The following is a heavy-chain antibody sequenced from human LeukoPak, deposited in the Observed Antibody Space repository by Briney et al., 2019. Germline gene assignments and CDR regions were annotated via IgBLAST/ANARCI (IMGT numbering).Heavy chain of an antibody. CDR3: ARGRPHGNDY. V-gene: IGHV3-74*01. Sequence: TGGSLRLSCAASGFTFSSYWMNWVRQAPGKGLVWVSRIASDGSSTTYADSVKGRFSISRDNAKNTLYLQMNSVRVEDTAVYYCARGRPHGNDYWGQGTLVTVSS. D-gene: IGHD4-23*01. J-gene: IGHJ4*02. CDR1: GFTFSSYW. CDR2: IASDGSST.